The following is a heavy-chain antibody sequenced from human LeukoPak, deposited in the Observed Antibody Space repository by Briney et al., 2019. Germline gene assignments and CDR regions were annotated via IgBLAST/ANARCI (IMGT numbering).Heavy chain of an antibody. V-gene: IGHV4-39*01. D-gene: IGHD1-26*01. CDR1: GGSVSNASYY. J-gene: IGHJ4*02. Sequence: PSETLSLTCTVSGGSVSNASYYWGWIRQAPGKGLEWIGSIYYSGSTYYNPSLKSRVTISVDTSRNQFSLKLRSVTAADTAVYYCARRSRGSYYGFDYWGQGTLVTVSS. CDR2: IYYSGST. CDR3: ARRSRGSYYGFDY.